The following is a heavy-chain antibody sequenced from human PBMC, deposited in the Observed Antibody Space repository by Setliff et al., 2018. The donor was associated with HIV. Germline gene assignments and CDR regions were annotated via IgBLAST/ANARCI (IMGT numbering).Heavy chain of an antibody. CDR3: ARKEVIGPRRLCYYLDL. Sequence: SETLSLTCTVSGASITSHYWSWIRQSPGRELEWIGYIYSTGSTNYNPSLQSRVSISMDASKNKFSLKVTSVTAADTAVYYCARKEVIGPRRLCYYLDLWGRGTLVTVS. D-gene: IGHD6-6*01. J-gene: IGHJ2*01. V-gene: IGHV4-59*11. CDR2: IYSTGST. CDR1: GASITSHY.